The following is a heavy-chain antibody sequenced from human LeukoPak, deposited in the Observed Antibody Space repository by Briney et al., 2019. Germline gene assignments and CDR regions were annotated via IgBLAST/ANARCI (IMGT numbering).Heavy chain of an antibody. J-gene: IGHJ4*02. V-gene: IGHV3-48*03. CDR2: ISSNSRTI. CDR3: ARGSYTGFDLYFDY. Sequence: GSLRLSCATSGFSFSTQEMTWARQAPGEGLEWVSYISSNSRTIYYADSVKGRFTISRDNTRNSVFLQLNSLRVEDTGFYYCARGSYTGFDLYFDYWGQGTLVTVSS. D-gene: IGHD5-12*01. CDR1: GFSFSTQE.